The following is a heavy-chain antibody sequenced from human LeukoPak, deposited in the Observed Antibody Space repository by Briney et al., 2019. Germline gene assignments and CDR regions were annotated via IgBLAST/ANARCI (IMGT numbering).Heavy chain of an antibody. CDR2: IYYSGST. J-gene: IGHJ5*02. CDR1: GGSFSSGSYY. Sequence: PSETLSLTCTVSGGSFSSGSYYWSWIRQPPGKGLEWIGYIYYSGSTNYNPSLKSRVTISVDTSKNQFSLKLSSVTAADTAVYYCARMYYYDSSGYYVVPYNWFDPWGQGTLVTVSS. V-gene: IGHV4-61*01. CDR3: ARMYYYDSSGYYVVPYNWFDP. D-gene: IGHD3-22*01.